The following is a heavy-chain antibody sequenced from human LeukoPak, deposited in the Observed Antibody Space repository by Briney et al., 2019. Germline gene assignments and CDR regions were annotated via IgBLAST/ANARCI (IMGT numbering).Heavy chain of an antibody. CDR2: IKQDGSHI. CDR3: ARSGSSWSDAFDI. V-gene: IGHV3-7*01. J-gene: IGHJ3*02. Sequence: GGSLRLSCVASGFTFSSYWMSWVRQVPGKGLEWVANIKQDGSHIYYVDSLKGRFTISRDNAKNSLYLQMNSLRAEDTAVYYCARSGSSWSDAFDIWGQGTMVTVSS. D-gene: IGHD6-13*01. CDR1: GFTFSSYW.